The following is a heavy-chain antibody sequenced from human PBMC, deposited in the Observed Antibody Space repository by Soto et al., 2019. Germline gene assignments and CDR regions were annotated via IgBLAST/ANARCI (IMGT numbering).Heavy chain of an antibody. V-gene: IGHV1-24*01. CDR3: ATITRHYYDSSVFDY. J-gene: IGHJ4*02. D-gene: IGHD3-22*01. CDR2: FDPEDGET. Sequence: ASVKVSCKVSGYTLTELSMHWVRQAPGKGLEWMGGFDPEDGETIYAQKFQGRVTMTEDTSTDTAYMELSSLRSEDTAVYYCATITRHYYDSSVFDYWGQGTLVTSPQ. CDR1: GYTLTELS.